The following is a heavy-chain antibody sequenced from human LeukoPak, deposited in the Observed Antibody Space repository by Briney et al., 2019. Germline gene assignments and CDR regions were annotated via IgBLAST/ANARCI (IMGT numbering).Heavy chain of an antibody. D-gene: IGHD2-2*01. J-gene: IGHJ4*02. Sequence: ASVKVSCKASGYTFTGYYMHWVRQAPGQGLEWMGRINPNSGGTNYAQKFQGRVTMTRDTSISTAYMELSRLRSEDTAVYYCARVVPLYCSSTSCVDYWGQGTLVTVSS. CDR2: INPNSGGT. V-gene: IGHV1-2*06. CDR3: ARVVPLYCSSTSCVDY. CDR1: GYTFTGYY.